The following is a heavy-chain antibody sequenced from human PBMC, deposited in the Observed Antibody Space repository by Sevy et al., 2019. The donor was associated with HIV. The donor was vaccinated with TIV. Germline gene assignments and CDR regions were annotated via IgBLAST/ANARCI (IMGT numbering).Heavy chain of an antibody. V-gene: IGHV3-30*02. Sequence: GGSLRLSCAASGFSFSAYSMHWVRQAPGKGLEWVTFIGYDGSTSYYADSVKGRFTISRDNLRSKLYLEMNSLRAEDTAVYYCVEGLGMVQGELLWDDTWGQGTMVTVSS. CDR2: IGYDGSTS. CDR3: VEGLGMVQGELLWDDT. CDR1: GFSFSAYS. J-gene: IGHJ3*02. D-gene: IGHD3-10*01.